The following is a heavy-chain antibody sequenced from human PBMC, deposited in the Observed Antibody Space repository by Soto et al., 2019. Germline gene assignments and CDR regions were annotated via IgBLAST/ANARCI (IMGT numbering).Heavy chain of an antibody. V-gene: IGHV1-69*12. CDR3: ASGIQLWLRRINNGYSG. CDR1: GGTFSTYA. D-gene: IGHD5-18*01. CDR2: IIPMFGTA. J-gene: IGHJ4*02. Sequence: QVQLVQSGAEVKKPESSVKVSCKAPGGTFSTYAISWVRQAPGQGLEWMGGIIPMFGTANYAQRFQDRVTLTEDESTNTVYMDLSSLRSEDTAVYFCASGIQLWLRRINNGYSGWGQGTLVTVSS.